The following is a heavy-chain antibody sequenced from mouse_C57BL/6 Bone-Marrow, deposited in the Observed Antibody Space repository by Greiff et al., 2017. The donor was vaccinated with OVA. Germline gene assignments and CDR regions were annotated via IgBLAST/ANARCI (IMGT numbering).Heavy chain of an antibody. CDR1: GYTFTDYE. D-gene: IGHD1-1*01. Sequence: QVQLQQSGAELVRPGASVTLSCKASGYTFTDYEMHWVKQTPVHGLEWIGAIDPETGGTAYNQKFKGKAILTADKSSSTAYMELRSLTSEDSAVYYCTNYGSRPFDYWGQGTTLTVSS. J-gene: IGHJ2*01. CDR3: TNYGSRPFDY. CDR2: IDPETGGT. V-gene: IGHV1-15*01.